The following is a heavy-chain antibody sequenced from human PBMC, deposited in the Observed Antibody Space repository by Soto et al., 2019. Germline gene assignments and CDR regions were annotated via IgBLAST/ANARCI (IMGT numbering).Heavy chain of an antibody. D-gene: IGHD4-17*01. J-gene: IGHJ2*01. V-gene: IGHV4-31*03. Sequence: QVQLQESGPGLVKPSQTLSLTCTVSGGSISSGGYYWSWIRQHPGKGLEWIGYIYYSGGTYYNPSLKSRVTISVDTSKNQFSLKLSSVTAADTAVYYCARVGPTTVTTFGYWYFDLWGRGTLVTVSS. CDR2: IYYSGGT. CDR3: ARVGPTTVTTFGYWYFDL. CDR1: GGSISSGGYY.